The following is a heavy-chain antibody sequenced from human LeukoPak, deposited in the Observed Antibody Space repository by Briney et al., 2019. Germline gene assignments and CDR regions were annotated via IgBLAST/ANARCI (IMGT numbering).Heavy chain of an antibody. J-gene: IGHJ4*02. CDR2: IDPNSGGT. V-gene: IGHV1-2*02. D-gene: IGHD6-13*01. CDR3: VRDRAATRRDF. Sequence: ASAKVSCKASGYTFTGYYIHWVRQAPGQGLEWMGRIDPNSGGTYHAQKFQGRVTMTRDTSISTAYMELSSLRSDDTAVYYCVRDRAATRRDFWGQGILVTVSS. CDR1: GYTFTGYY.